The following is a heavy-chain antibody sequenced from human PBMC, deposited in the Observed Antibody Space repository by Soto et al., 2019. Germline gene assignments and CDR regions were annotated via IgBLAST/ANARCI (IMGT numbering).Heavy chain of an antibody. J-gene: IGHJ5*02. CDR1: AYTLTEFP. Sequence: QVQVVQSGAEVRKPGASVKLSCKVLAYTLTEFPIHWVRQAPGKGLEWMGVSDPEAGDTIFAQKFQGRVTMTEDTSTDTVYMELSSLRSEYTAVYYCAIGGRAAEFDNWGQGTLVTVSS. D-gene: IGHD2-15*01. V-gene: IGHV1-24*01. CDR2: SDPEAGDT. CDR3: AIGGRAAEFDN.